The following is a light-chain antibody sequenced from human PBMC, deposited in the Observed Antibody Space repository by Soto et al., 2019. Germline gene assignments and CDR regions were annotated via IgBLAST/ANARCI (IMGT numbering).Light chain of an antibody. V-gene: IGKV1-5*01. CDR1: QNINYW. J-gene: IGKJ1*01. Sequence: DVQMTQSPSTLSASVGDRVTITCQASQNINYWLAWYQQKLGSPPKLLIYDASILGHGVPSRFSGGGSGTHFAFHISNLRPVDVAPYYCQQCSGPRTFGQGTKVEI. CDR2: DAS. CDR3: QQCSGPRT.